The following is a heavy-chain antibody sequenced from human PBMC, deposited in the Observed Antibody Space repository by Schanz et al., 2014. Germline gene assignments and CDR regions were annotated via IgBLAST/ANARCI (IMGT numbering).Heavy chain of an antibody. V-gene: IGHV4-39*01. D-gene: IGHD4-4*01. CDR3: ARRDNYLSAFDI. CDR2: IYYTGTT. J-gene: IGHJ3*02. Sequence: QLQLQESGPGLVKPSETLSLTCTVSGASISGSSDYWGWIRQSPGKGLEWIGNIYYTGTTYYNPSLKGRFSIPVDTSKNQVSLNLTSVTAADTAVFYCARRDNYLSAFDIWGQGTMVTVSS. CDR1: GASISGSSDY.